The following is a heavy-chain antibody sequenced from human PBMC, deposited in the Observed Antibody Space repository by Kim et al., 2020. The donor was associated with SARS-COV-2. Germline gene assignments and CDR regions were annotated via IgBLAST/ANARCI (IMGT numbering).Heavy chain of an antibody. J-gene: IGHJ4*02. CDR1: GFTFSSYG. Sequence: GGSLRLSCAASGFTFSSYGMHWVRQAPGKGLEWVAVISYDGSNKYYVDSVKGRFTISRDNSKNTLYLQMNSLRAEDTAVYYCAREIVVYASHFDYWGQGTLVTVSS. CDR2: ISYDGSNK. V-gene: IGHV3-33*05. D-gene: IGHD3-22*01. CDR3: AREIVVYASHFDY.